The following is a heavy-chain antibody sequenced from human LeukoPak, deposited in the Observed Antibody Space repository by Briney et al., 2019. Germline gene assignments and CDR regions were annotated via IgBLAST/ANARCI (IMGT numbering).Heavy chain of an antibody. V-gene: IGHV1-69*05. CDR3: AIAAAANHDAFDI. J-gene: IGHJ3*02. CDR2: IIPIFGTA. CDR1: GGTFSSYA. D-gene: IGHD6-13*01. Sequence: ASVKVSCKASGGTFSSYAISWVRQAPGQGLEWMGGIIPIFGTANYAQKFQGRVTITTDESTSTAYMELSSLRSEDTAVYYCAIAAAANHDAFDIWGQGTMVTVSS.